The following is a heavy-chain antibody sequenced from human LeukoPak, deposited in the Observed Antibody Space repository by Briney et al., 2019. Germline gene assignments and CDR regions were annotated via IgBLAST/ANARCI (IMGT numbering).Heavy chain of an antibody. CDR3: ARAPDNWNYGGWFDP. V-gene: IGHV1-18*01. CDR2: ISASNDNT. D-gene: IGHD1-7*01. J-gene: IGHJ5*02. Sequence: ASVKVSCKPSGYTFTTYGISWVRQAPGQGLEWLGWISASNDNTNYAQNLQGRVTITTDTSTSTAYMELRSLRSDDTAVYYCARAPDNWNYGGWFDPWGQGTLVTVSS. CDR1: GYTFTTYG.